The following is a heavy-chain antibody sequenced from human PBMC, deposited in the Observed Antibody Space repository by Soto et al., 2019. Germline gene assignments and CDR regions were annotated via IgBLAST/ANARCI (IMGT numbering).Heavy chain of an antibody. CDR2: ISSSSIYT. D-gene: IGHD3-10*01. V-gene: IGHV3-21*06. CDR3: ARDFKESQYYYYCMDV. J-gene: IGHJ6*03. Sequence: EVQLVESGGGLVKPGGSLRLSCVVSGFTFSIYSMNWVRQAPGKGLEWVSSISSSSIYTYYADSVKGRFTISRDNAKNSVYLQMNSLRAEDTAVYYCARDFKESQYYYYCMDVWGKGTTVTVSS. CDR1: GFTFSIYS.